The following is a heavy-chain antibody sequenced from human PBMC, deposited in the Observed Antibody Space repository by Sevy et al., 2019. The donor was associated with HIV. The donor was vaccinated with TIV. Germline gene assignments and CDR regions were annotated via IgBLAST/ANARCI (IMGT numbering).Heavy chain of an antibody. J-gene: IGHJ4*02. D-gene: IGHD6-19*01. CDR2: ISFSGNYI. Sequence: GGSLRLSCVASGINFKTYKINWVRQTPGKGLEWVSSISFSGNYIYYADFAKGRFTISRDNAGNSLYLQMISLTAEDTAVYSCATSSGWALDYWGQGTLVTVSS. CDR1: GINFKTYK. CDR3: ATSSGWALDY. V-gene: IGHV3-21*01.